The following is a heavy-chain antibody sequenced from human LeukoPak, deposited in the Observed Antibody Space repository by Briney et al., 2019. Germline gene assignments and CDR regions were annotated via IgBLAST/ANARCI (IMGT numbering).Heavy chain of an antibody. CDR3: ARDALWFGELLLGNWFDP. CDR2: IYYSGST. D-gene: IGHD3-10*01. V-gene: IGHV4-39*07. CDR1: GGSISSSSYY. J-gene: IGHJ5*02. Sequence: SETLSLTCAVSGGSISSSSYYWGWIRQPPGKGLEWIGSIYYSGSTYYNPSLKSRVTISVDTSKNQFSLKLSSVTAADRAVYYCARDALWFGELLLGNWFDPWGQGTLVTVSS.